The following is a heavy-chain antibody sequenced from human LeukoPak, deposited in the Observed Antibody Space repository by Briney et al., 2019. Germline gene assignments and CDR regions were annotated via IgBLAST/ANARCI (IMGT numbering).Heavy chain of an antibody. Sequence: GGSLRLSCAASGFTFDDYVMHWVRQAPGKGLEWVSGISWNSGSIGYADSVKGRFTISRDNAKNSLYLQMNSLRAEDTALYYCAKGAYSSGWYGDYWGQGTLVTVSS. D-gene: IGHD6-19*01. CDR2: ISWNSGSI. CDR1: GFTFDDYV. J-gene: IGHJ4*02. CDR3: AKGAYSSGWYGDY. V-gene: IGHV3-9*01.